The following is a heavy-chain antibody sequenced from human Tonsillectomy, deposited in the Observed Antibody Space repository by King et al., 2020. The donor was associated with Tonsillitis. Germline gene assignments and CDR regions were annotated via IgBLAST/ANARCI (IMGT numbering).Heavy chain of an antibody. CDR2: IKSKTEGGTT. J-gene: IGHJ4*02. CDR3: TTVGVVANTFDY. V-gene: IGHV3-15*01. Sequence: VQLVESGGGLVKPGGSLRLSCAASGFSFSNAWMSWVRQAPGKGLEWVGRIKSKTEGGTTDYAAPVKGRFTISRDDSKNTLYLQMNSLKTEDTAVYYCTTVGVVANTFDYWGQGTLVTVSS. D-gene: IGHD2-15*01. CDR1: GFSFSNAW.